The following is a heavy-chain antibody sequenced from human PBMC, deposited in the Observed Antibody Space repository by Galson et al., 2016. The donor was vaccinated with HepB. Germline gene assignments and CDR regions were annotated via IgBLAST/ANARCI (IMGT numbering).Heavy chain of an antibody. D-gene: IGHD3-3*01. CDR1: GSTFSSYY. V-gene: IGHV1-46*01. J-gene: IGHJ4*02. CDR2: SSPSGGST. CDR3: ARDGSRYYDFWSGYYDH. Sequence: SVKVSCKASGSTFSSYYIHWVRQAPGQGLEWMAISSPSGGSTTYAQKFQGRLTLTRDTSTSTVSMELSSLRSDDTAVYYCARDGSRYYDFWSGYYDHWGQGTLVTVSS.